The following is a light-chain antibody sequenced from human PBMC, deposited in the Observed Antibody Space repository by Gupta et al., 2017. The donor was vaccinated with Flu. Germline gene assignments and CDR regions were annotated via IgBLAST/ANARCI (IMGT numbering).Light chain of an antibody. J-gene: IGLJ3*02. CDR3: AAWDDSREVV. V-gene: IGLV1-44*01. CDR2: TNN. CDR1: SSNIGRNT. Sequence: QSVLTPPSSASGTPGQRVTISCSGSSSNIGRNTVIWYQQLPGTAPRLLIDTNNQRPSGVPDRFSGSKSGTSASLAISGLQSEDEGDYYCAAWDDSREVVFGGGTKLTVL.